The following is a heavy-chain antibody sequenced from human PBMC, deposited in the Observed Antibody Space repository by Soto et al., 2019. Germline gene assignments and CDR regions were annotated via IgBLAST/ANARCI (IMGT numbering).Heavy chain of an antibody. D-gene: IGHD2-2*01. CDR2: IYYAGST. V-gene: IGHV4-61*08. J-gene: IGHJ1*01. Sequence: SETLSLTCTVSGGSISSGGYYWSWIRQHPGKGLEWIGYIYYAGSTTYNPSLQSRVSISLDTSKNEVSLTLTSVTAADTAVYFCARLGAFYQAMDSWGQGTLVTVSS. CDR3: ARLGAFYQAMDS. CDR1: GGSISSGGYY.